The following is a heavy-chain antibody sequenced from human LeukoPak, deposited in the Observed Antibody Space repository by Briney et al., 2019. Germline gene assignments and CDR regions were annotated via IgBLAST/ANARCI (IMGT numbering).Heavy chain of an antibody. CDR1: GYTFTGYY. Sequence: VASVKVSCKASGYTFTGYYIHWVRQAPGQGLEWMGWITPNTGGTNYAQKFQGRLTMTRDTSISTAYMELSRLRSDDTAVYYCARDSATYYGSDYYMDVWGKGTTVTISS. V-gene: IGHV1-2*02. CDR3: ARDSATYYGSDYYMDV. D-gene: IGHD3-10*01. J-gene: IGHJ6*03. CDR2: ITPNTGGT.